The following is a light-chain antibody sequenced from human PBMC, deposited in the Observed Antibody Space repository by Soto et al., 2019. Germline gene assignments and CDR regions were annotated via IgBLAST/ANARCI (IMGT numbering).Light chain of an antibody. CDR1: QSGADNL. CDR2: LAS. CDR3: QQFGSSPST. Sequence: EIVLTQSPGTLSLSPGERATLSCRASQSGADNLIAWYQQKPGQAPRLLVYLASSRATGIPDTFSGSGSGTDFSLTISRLEPEDFAVYYCQQFGSSPSTFGQGTKVEIK. V-gene: IGKV3-20*01. J-gene: IGKJ2*01.